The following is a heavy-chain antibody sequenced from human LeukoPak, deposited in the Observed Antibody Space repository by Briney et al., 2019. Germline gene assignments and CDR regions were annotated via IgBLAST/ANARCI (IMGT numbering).Heavy chain of an antibody. Sequence: ASVKVSFKGSGGTFRSYAISWVRQAPGQGLEWMGGINPICGTANYAQKFQGRVTITADESTCTAYMELSSLRSEDTAVYYCARDRSSGWYYFDYWGQGTLVTVSS. J-gene: IGHJ4*02. CDR2: INPICGTA. CDR1: GGTFRSYA. CDR3: ARDRSSGWYYFDY. D-gene: IGHD6-19*01. V-gene: IGHV1-69*13.